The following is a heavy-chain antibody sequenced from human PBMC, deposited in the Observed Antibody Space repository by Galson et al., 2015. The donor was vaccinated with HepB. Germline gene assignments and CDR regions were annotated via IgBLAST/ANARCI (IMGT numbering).Heavy chain of an antibody. J-gene: IGHJ4*02. CDR1: GYSFTSYW. CDR2: IYPGDSDT. CDR3: ARNLYSSSWQEGVDY. V-gene: IGHV5-51*03. D-gene: IGHD6-13*01. Sequence: QSGAEVKKPGESLKISCKGSGYSFTSYWIGRVRQMPGKGLEWMGIIYPGDSDTRYSPSFQGQVTISADKSISTAYLQWSSLKASDTAMYYCARNLYSSSWQEGVDYWGQGTLVTVSS.